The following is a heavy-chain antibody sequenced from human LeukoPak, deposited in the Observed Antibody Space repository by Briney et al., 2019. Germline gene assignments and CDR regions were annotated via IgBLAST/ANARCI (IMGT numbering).Heavy chain of an antibody. J-gene: IGHJ4*02. CDR1: GGSISSYY. D-gene: IGHD1-1*01. CDR3: ASEGTTFSSFDY. Sequence: SETLSLTCTVSGGSISSYYWSWIRQPAGKGLEWIGRIYTSGSTNYNPSLKSRVTISVDTSKNQFSLKPNSVIATDTAVYYCASEGTTFSSFDYWGQGTLVTVSS. V-gene: IGHV4-4*07. CDR2: IYTSGST.